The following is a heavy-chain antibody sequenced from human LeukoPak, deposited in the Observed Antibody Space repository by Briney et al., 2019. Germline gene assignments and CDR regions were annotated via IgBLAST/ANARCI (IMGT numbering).Heavy chain of an antibody. D-gene: IGHD5-12*01. V-gene: IGHV1-8*03. J-gene: IGHJ4*02. CDR3: ARGRSTGYPYYFEY. CDR2: MNPNSGST. CDR1: GYTFTSYD. Sequence: GASVKVSCKASGYTFTSYDINWVRQATGQGLERMGWMNPNSGSTGYAQKFQGRVTITRNTSISTAYMELSGLRSEGTAVYYCARGRSTGYPYYFEYWGQGTLVTVSS.